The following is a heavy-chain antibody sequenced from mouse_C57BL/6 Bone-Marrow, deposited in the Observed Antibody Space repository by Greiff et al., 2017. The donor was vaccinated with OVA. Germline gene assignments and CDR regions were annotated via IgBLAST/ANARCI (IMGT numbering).Heavy chain of an antibody. CDR2: ISNGGGST. CDR1: GFTFSDYY. CDR3: ARQRGNYYFDY. Sequence: EVQLVESGGGLVQPGGSLKLSCAASGFTFSDYYMYWVRQTPEKRLEWVAYISNGGGSTYYPDTVKGRFTISRDNAKNTLYLQMSRLKSEDTAMYYWARQRGNYYFDYWGQGTTLTVSS. D-gene: IGHD2-1*01. J-gene: IGHJ2*01. V-gene: IGHV5-12*01.